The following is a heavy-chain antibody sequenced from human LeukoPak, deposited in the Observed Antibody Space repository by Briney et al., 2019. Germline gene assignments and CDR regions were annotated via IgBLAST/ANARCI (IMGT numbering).Heavy chain of an antibody. CDR1: GDSITSSY. CDR2: LYPSGST. V-gene: IGHV4-4*07. Sequence: SETLSLTCTVSGDSITSSYWSWIRQPAGKGLEWIGRLYPSGSTNYNSSLKSRVTMSVDTSKNQFSLNLKSVTAADTAMYYCARDSNDFWTAYSDNWGPGSLVTVSS. J-gene: IGHJ4*02. CDR3: ARDSNDFWTAYSDN. D-gene: IGHD3/OR15-3a*01.